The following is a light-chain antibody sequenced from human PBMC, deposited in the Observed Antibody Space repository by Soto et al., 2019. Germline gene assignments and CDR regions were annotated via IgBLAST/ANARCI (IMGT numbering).Light chain of an antibody. V-gene: IGLV1-40*01. CDR3: QSYDSSLSGYV. CDR2: GNS. J-gene: IGLJ1*01. CDR1: SSNIGAGYD. Sequence: QSVLTQPPSVSGAPGQRVTISCTGSSSNIGAGYDVHWYQQLPGTAPKLLIYGNSNRPSGVPDRFSGSKSGTSASLAITGLQAEEEAEYYCQSYDSSLSGYVFGTGNKVTVL.